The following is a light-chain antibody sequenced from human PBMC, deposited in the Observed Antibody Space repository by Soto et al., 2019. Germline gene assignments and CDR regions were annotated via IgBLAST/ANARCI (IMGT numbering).Light chain of an antibody. CDR2: AAS. CDR3: QQYYSYPRT. Sequence: QFTQSSSSLSASVGDRGTITFRASQGISSYLAWYQQKPGKAPKLLIYAASTLQSGVPSRFSGSGSGTDFTLTISCLQSEDFATYYCQQYYSYPRTFGQGTKVDIK. V-gene: IGKV1-8*01. CDR1: QGISSY. J-gene: IGKJ1*01.